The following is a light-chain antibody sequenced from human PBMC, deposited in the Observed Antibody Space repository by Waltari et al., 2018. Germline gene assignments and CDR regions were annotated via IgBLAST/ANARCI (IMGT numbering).Light chain of an antibody. CDR1: SSTIGSNY. J-gene: IGLJ3*02. CDR2: RNN. V-gene: IGLV1-47*01. CDR3: AAWDDSLSGRV. Sequence: QSVLTQPPSASGTPGQRVTISCSGSSSTIGSNYVYWYQQLPGTAPKLLIYRNNPRPSGVPARFSGSKSGTSASLAISGLRSEDEADYYCAAWDDSLSGRVFGGGTKLTVL.